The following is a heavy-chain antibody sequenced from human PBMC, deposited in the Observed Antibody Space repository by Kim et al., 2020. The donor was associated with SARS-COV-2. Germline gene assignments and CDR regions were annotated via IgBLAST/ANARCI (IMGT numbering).Heavy chain of an antibody. D-gene: IGHD3-16*02. CDR1: GYTFDTFS. Sequence: ASVKVSCKASGYTFDTFSLYWLRQAPGQRFEWMGWINGGNGNTRYSQNFQGRVIFTRDTSVTTAYMELTSLTFKDTAAYYCSREGSGRYNWLTLWGQGTL. V-gene: IGHV1-3*01. CDR3: SREGSGRYNWLTL. CDR2: INGGNGNT. J-gene: IGHJ5*02.